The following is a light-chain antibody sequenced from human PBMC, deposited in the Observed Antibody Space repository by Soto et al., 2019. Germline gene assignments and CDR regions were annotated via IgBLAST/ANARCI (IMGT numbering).Light chain of an antibody. V-gene: IGLV1-44*01. CDR2: NNN. CDR3: ATWDDSPNGPV. J-gene: IGLJ3*02. Sequence: QSVLTQAPSASGTPGQRVTISCSGSSSNIGSNTVNWYHQLPGTAPKLLIYNNNQRPSGVPDRFSGSKSGTSASLAISGLQSEDEADYYCATWDDSPNGPVFGGGTKLTVL. CDR1: SSNIGSNT.